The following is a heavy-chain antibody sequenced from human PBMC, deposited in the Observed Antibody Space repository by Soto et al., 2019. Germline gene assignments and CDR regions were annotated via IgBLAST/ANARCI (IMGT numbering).Heavy chain of an antibody. V-gene: IGHV4-59*08. CDR1: GGSISSYY. J-gene: IGHJ3*02. CDR3: ARHVLNFWSGYYSDAFDI. CDR2: IYYSGST. Sequence: SETLSLTCTVSGGSISSYYWSWIRQPPGKGLEWIGYIYYSGSTNYSPSLKSRVTISVDTSKNQFSLKLSSVTAADTAVYYCARHVLNFWSGYYSDAFDIWGQGTMVTVSS. D-gene: IGHD3-3*01.